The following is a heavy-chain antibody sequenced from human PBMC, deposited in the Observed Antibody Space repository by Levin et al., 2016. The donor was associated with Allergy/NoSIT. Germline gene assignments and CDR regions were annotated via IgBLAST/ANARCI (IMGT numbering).Heavy chain of an antibody. D-gene: IGHD6-19*01. Sequence: RQAPGKGLEWIGEINHSGSTNYNPSLKSRVTISLDTSKKQLSLKLSSVTAADTAVYYCARGVSSGWHPEDYFDSWGQGTLVTVSS. CDR3: ARGVSSGWHPEDYFDS. J-gene: IGHJ4*02. CDR2: INHSGST. V-gene: IGHV4-34*01.